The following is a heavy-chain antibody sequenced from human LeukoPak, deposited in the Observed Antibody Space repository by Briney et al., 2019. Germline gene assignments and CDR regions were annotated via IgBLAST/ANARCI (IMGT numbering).Heavy chain of an antibody. CDR2: IYYSGST. J-gene: IGHJ4*02. V-gene: IGHV4-39*01. CDR1: GGSISSSSYY. Sequence: SETLSLTCTASGGSISSSSYYWGWIRQPPGKGLEWIGSIYYSGSTYYNPSLKSRVTISVDTSKNQFSLKLSSVTAADTAVYYCASLTTVTTDYWGQGTLVTVSS. D-gene: IGHD4-17*01. CDR3: ASLTTVTTDY.